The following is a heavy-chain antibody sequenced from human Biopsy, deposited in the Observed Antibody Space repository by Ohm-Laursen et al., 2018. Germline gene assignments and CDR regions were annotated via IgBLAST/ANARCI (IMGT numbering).Heavy chain of an antibody. CDR3: ARDDAVTVIRGLYY. V-gene: IGHV4-59*01. D-gene: IGHD2-21*02. Sequence: GTLSLTCTVSGGSISSYYWNWIRQPPGKGLEWIGYIYYSGTNDYSPSLKSRVTISIDKSKNQFFLKLSSVTAEDSAVYYWARDDAVTVIRGLYYWGQGTLVTVSS. J-gene: IGHJ4*02. CDR2: IYYSGTN. CDR1: GGSISSYY.